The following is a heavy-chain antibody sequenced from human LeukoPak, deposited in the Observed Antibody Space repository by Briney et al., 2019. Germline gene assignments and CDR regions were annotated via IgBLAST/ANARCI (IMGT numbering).Heavy chain of an antibody. J-gene: IGHJ5*02. CDR3: ARQGRGYSGYATPGNWFDP. V-gene: IGHV4-39*01. CDR1: GGSISSSSYY. D-gene: IGHD5-12*01. Sequence: SETLSLTCTVSGGSISSSSYYWGWIRQPPGKGLEWIGSIYYSGSTYYNPSLKSRVTISVDTSKNQFSLKLSSVTAADTAVYYCARQGRGYSGYATPGNWFDPWGQGTLVTVSS. CDR2: IYYSGST.